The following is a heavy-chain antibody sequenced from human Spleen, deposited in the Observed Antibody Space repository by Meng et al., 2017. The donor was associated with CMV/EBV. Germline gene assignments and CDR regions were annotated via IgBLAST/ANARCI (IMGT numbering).Heavy chain of an antibody. Sequence: ASVKVSCKASGYTFTSYYIHWVRQAPGHGLEWMGIIKPGGGSTTYAQKFQGRVTLTRDMSTSTVYMELSSLRSDDTAVYYCARYPSPTWGSGVWGQGTLVTVSS. D-gene: IGHD7-27*01. CDR3: ARYPSPTWGSGV. J-gene: IGHJ4*02. CDR1: GYTFTSYY. CDR2: IKPGGGST. V-gene: IGHV1-46*01.